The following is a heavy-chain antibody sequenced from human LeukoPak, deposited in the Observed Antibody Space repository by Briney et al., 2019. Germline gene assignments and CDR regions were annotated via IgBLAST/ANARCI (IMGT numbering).Heavy chain of an antibody. J-gene: IGHJ5*02. D-gene: IGHD6-19*01. Sequence: SETLSLTCAVSGYSISSGYYWGWIRQPPGKGLEWIGSIYHSGSTYYNPSLKSRVTISVDTSKNQFSLKLSSVTAADTAVYYCARVRRSGGWYNWFDPWGQGTLVTVSS. V-gene: IGHV4-38-2*01. CDR1: GYSISSGYY. CDR3: ARVRRSGGWYNWFDP. CDR2: IYHSGST.